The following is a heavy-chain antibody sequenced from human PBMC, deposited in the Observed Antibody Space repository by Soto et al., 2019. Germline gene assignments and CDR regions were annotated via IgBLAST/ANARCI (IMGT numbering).Heavy chain of an antibody. J-gene: IGHJ4*02. CDR3: AKDLSGTYYDFDF. V-gene: IGHV3-23*01. CDR2: ISGTGGST. Sequence: GGSLRLSCAASGFTFSTYAMIWVRQAPGKGLEWVSAISGTGGSTYYPDSVKGRFTISRDNSKNTLYLQMNSLRAEDTAVYYCAKDLSGTYYDFDFWGQGTLVTVSS. CDR1: GFTFSTYA. D-gene: IGHD1-26*01.